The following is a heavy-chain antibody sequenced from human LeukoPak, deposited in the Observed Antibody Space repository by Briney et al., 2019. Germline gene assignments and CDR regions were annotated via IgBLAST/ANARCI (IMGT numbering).Heavy chain of an antibody. Sequence: SETLSLTCTVSGVSISIYYWSWIRQPPGKGLGWIGYIYNSESTYYNPSLKSRVTISLDTSKNQFSLGLNSVTAADTAVYYCARVKGSNWFDPWGQGTLVTVSS. CDR1: GVSISIYY. CDR3: ARVKGSNWFDP. CDR2: IYNSEST. J-gene: IGHJ5*02. D-gene: IGHD6-6*01. V-gene: IGHV4-59*01.